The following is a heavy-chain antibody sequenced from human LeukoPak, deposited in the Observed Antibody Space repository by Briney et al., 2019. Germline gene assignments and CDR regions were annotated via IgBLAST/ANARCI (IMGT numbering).Heavy chain of an antibody. CDR2: IYYSGST. D-gene: IGHD6-19*01. CDR3: ARHFAGYQWPYYFDY. Sequence: SETLSLTCTVSGGSISSSSYYWGWIRQPPGKGLEWIVSIYYSGSTYYNPSLKSRVTISVDTSKNQFSLKLSSVTAAGTAVYYCARHFAGYQWPYYFDYWGQGTLVTVSS. V-gene: IGHV4-39*01. J-gene: IGHJ4*02. CDR1: GGSISSSSYY.